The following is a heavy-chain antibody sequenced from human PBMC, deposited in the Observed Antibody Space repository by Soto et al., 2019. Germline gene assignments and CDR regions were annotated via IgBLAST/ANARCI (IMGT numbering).Heavy chain of an antibody. CDR3: AKMGQWLLRGWFDP. CDR2: ISGSGGST. D-gene: IGHD3-22*01. CDR1: GFIFRSYG. V-gene: IGHV3-23*04. Sequence: VQLVESGGGVVQPGRSLRLSCAASGFIFRSYGMHWVRQAPGKGLEWVAAISGSGGSTYYADSVKGRFTISRDNSKNTLYLQMNSLRAEDTAVYYCAKMGQWLLRGWFDPWGQGTLVTVSS. J-gene: IGHJ5*02.